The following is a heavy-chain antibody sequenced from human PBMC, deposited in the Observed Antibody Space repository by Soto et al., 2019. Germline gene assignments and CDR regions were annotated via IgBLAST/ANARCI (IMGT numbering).Heavy chain of an antibody. CDR3: ARGNYGGNIGLDAFDI. Sequence: QVQLVQSGAEVKKPGASVKVSCKASGYTFTSYGISWVRQAPGQGLEWMGWISAYNGNTNYAQKLQGRVTMTTDTXTXXAYMELRSLRSDDTAVYYCARGNYGGNIGLDAFDIWGQGTMVTVSS. V-gene: IGHV1-18*01. CDR2: ISAYNGNT. J-gene: IGHJ3*02. CDR1: GYTFTSYG. D-gene: IGHD4-17*01.